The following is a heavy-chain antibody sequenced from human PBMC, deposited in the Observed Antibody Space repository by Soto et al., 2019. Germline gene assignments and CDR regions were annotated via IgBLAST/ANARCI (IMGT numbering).Heavy chain of an antibody. CDR1: RFTFTSCA. V-gene: IGHV3-23*01. Sequence: AGSLTLSCAAPRFTFTSCAMGWVRQAPGSGLECVSGIGSSGEDTKYTESEKGRFTISRDNSKNTLYLQINSLRAEDTALYYCAKESYNRRTDFDYWGQGT. CDR3: AKESYNRRTDFDY. J-gene: IGHJ4*02. CDR2: IGSSGEDT. D-gene: IGHD3-10*01.